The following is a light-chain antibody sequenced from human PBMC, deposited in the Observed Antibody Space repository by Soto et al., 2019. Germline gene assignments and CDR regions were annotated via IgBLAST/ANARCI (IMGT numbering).Light chain of an antibody. Sequence: EIVLTQSPGTLSLSPGERATLSCRPIQSFTSSSLAWYQQKPGQAPRLLIYGASSRATGIPDRFSGSGSGTDFTLTISRLEPEDFAVYYCQQYGSSPLTFGGGTKVEIK. CDR1: QSFTSSS. J-gene: IGKJ4*01. V-gene: IGKV3-20*01. CDR3: QQYGSSPLT. CDR2: GAS.